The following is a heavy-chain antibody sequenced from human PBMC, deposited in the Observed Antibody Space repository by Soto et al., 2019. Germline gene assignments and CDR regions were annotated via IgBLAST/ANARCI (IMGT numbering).Heavy chain of an antibody. CDR3: ARRQQLLGYYFDY. Sequence: PSETLSLTCTVSGGSISSSSYYWGWIRQPPGKGLEWIGSIYYSGSTYYNPSLKSRVTISVDTSKNQFSLKLSSVTAADTAVYYCARRQQLLGYYFDYWGQGTLVTVSS. J-gene: IGHJ4*02. D-gene: IGHD6-13*01. CDR1: GGSISSSSYY. CDR2: IYYSGST. V-gene: IGHV4-39*01.